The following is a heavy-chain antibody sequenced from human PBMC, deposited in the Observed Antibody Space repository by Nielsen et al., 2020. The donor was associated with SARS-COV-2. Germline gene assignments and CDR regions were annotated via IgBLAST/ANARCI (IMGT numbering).Heavy chain of an antibody. V-gene: IGHV4-39*07. D-gene: IGHD3-22*01. J-gene: IGHJ6*02. CDR1: GGSISSSSYY. CDR3: AKEGPGYDSSGYQDDYYYYYGMDV. Sequence: SETLSLTCTASGGSISSSSYYWGWIRQPPGKGLEWIGSIYYSGSTYYNPSLKSRVTISVDTSKNQFSLKLSSVTAADTAVYYCAKEGPGYDSSGYQDDYYYYYGMDVWGQGTTVTVSS. CDR2: IYYSGST.